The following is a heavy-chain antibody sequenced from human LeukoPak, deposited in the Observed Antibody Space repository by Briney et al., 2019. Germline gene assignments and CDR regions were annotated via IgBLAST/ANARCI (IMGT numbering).Heavy chain of an antibody. CDR3: ARLSAHAFDI. CDR2: IYYSGST. CDR1: GGSISSISYY. J-gene: IGHJ3*02. Sequence: SETLSLTCTVSGGSISSISYYRGWIRQPPGKGLEWIGSIYYSGSTDYNPSLKSRVTMSVDTSKNQFSLKLSSVTAADSAVYYCARLSAHAFDIWGQGTMVTVSS. V-gene: IGHV4-39*01.